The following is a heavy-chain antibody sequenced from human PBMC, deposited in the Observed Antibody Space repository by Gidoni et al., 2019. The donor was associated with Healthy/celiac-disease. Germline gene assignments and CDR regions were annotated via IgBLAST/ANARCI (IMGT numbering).Heavy chain of an antibody. CDR1: GFTFSSYA. J-gene: IGHJ4*02. CDR2: ISYDGSNK. CDR3: ARDQSYSGPNYYDSSGYYGLDY. Sequence: QVQLVESGGGVVQPGRSLRLSCAASGFTFSSYAMHWVRRAPGKGLELVAVISYDGSNKYYADSVKGRFTISRDNSKNTLYLQMNSLRAEDTAVYYCARDQSYSGPNYYDSSGYYGLDYWGQGTLVTVSS. D-gene: IGHD3-22*01. V-gene: IGHV3-30-3*01.